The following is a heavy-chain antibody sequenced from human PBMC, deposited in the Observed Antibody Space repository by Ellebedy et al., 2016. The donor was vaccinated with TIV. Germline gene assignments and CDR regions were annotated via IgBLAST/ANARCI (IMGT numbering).Heavy chain of an antibody. Sequence: PGGSLRLSCAASGFTSSSYGMPWVRQAPGKGLEWVAVIWYDGSNKYYADSVKGRFTISRDNSKNTLYLQMNSLRAEDTAVYYCAREVRGLLWFGELFYWGQGTLVTVSS. V-gene: IGHV3-33*01. J-gene: IGHJ4*02. CDR1: GFTSSSYG. D-gene: IGHD3-10*01. CDR3: AREVRGLLWFGELFY. CDR2: IWYDGSNK.